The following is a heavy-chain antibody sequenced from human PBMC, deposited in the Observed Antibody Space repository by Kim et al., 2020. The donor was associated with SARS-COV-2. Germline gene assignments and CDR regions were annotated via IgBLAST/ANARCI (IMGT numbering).Heavy chain of an antibody. J-gene: IGHJ4*02. CDR1: GFTFGDYA. V-gene: IGHV3-49*04. CDR3: TSAHSGYDYAVDS. CDR2: IRNRAYGGTP. D-gene: IGHD3-22*01. Sequence: GGSLRLSCTGSGFTFGDYAVNWVRQAPGKGLEWVGFIRNRAYGGTPEYAASVKGRFTISRDDSKSIAYLQMNSLITEDTAVYYCTSAHSGYDYAVDSWGQGTPVTGSS.